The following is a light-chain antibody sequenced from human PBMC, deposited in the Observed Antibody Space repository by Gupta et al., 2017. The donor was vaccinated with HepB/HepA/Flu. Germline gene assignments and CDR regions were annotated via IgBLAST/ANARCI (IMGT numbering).Light chain of an antibody. V-gene: IGKV3-11*01. CDR2: DAS. Sequence: VLTQSPVTLSVSPGERVTLSCRASESVSTKLAWYQQKPGQGPKLLIYDASTRATGIPTRFSGSGSGTDFTLTISSLEAEDFATYVCQQSRNRPHTFSQGTKLEIK. CDR3: QQSRNRPHT. J-gene: IGKJ2*01. CDR1: ESVSTK.